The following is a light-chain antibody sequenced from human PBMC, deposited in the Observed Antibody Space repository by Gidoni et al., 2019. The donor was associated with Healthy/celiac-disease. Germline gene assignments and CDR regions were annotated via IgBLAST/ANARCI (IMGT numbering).Light chain of an antibody. CDR2: GNS. Sequence: QRVTISCTGSSSNIGAGYDVHWYQQLPGTAPKLLIYGNSNRPSGVPDRFSGSKSGTSASLAITGLQAEDEADYYCQSYDSSLSGYVFGTGTKVTVL. V-gene: IGLV1-40*01. CDR1: SSNIGAGYD. J-gene: IGLJ1*01. CDR3: QSYDSSLSGYV.